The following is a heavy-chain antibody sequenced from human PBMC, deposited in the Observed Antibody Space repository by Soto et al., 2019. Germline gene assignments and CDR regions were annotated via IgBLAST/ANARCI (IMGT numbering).Heavy chain of an antibody. V-gene: IGHV3-15*07. CDR3: TTLFGSFGVVIEYYYYYGMDV. D-gene: IGHD3-3*01. J-gene: IGHJ6*02. Sequence: GGSLRLSCAASGFTFSNAWMNWVRQAPGKGLEWVGRIKSKTDGGTTDYAAPVKGRFTISRDDSKNTLYLQMNSLKTEDTAVYYCTTLFGSFGVVIEYYYYYGMDVWGQGTTVTVSS. CDR1: GFTFSNAW. CDR2: IKSKTDGGTT.